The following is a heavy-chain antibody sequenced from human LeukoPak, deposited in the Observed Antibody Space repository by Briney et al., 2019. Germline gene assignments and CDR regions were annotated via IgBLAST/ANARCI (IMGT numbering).Heavy chain of an antibody. CDR1: GFTFSSYA. CDR2: ISSNGGST. J-gene: IGHJ5*01. V-gene: IGHV3-64*01. Sequence: GGSLRLSCAASGFTFSSYAMHWVRQAPGKGLEYVSAISSNGGSTYYANSVKARFTISRDNSKNTLYLQMGSLRAEDMAVYYCARGPRPDSWGQGTLVTVSS. CDR3: ARGPRPDS.